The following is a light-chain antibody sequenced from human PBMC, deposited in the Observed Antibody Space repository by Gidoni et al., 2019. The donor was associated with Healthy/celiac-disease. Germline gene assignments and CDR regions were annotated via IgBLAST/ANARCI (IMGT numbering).Light chain of an antibody. CDR1: QSIAMW. V-gene: IGKV1-5*01. Sequence: DSQMTQSPSTSSASVGDRVTITCRDSQSIAMWLAWYQQKPGKAPNLLNYEASTLESGVPSRFSGSGSGKEFTITISSLQHDDFATYYCQQYNSYSTFGQGTKVEIK. CDR3: QQYNSYST. CDR2: EAS. J-gene: IGKJ1*01.